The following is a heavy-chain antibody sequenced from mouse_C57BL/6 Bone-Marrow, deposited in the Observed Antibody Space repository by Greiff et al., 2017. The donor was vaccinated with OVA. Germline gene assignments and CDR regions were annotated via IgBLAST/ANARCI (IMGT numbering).Heavy chain of an antibody. CDR2: ISSGSSTI. V-gene: IGHV5-17*01. CDR1: GFTFSDYG. CDR3: ARGGYPWLAY. Sequence: EVQLQQSGGGLVKPGGSLKLSCAASGFTFSDYGMHWVRQAPEKGLEWVAYISSGSSTIYYADPVKGRFTISRDNTRNTLFLQMTSLRSEDAAMYYCARGGYPWLAYWGQGTLVTVSA. D-gene: IGHD2-2*01. J-gene: IGHJ3*01.